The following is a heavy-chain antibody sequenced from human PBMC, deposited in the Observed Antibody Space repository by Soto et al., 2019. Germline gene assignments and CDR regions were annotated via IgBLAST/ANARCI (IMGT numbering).Heavy chain of an antibody. V-gene: IGHV3-7*01. CDR3: ARPLLHYSSSWIH. D-gene: IGHD6-13*01. Sequence: PVESLRLSCAASGFTFSTYWMSWVRQAPGKGLEWVANIKQDGSEKYYVDSVKGRFTISRDNVKKSLYLQMNSLRVEDTAVYYCARPLLHYSSSWIHWGQGTLVTVSS. CDR2: IKQDGSEK. J-gene: IGHJ4*02. CDR1: GFTFSTYW.